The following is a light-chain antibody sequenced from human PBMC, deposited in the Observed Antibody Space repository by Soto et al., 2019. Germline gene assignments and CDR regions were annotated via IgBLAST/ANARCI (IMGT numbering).Light chain of an antibody. Sequence: QSALTQPPSVSGSPGQSVTISCTGTSNDIGGYDYVSWYQHHPGKAPKLIVYDVTKRPSGVPDRFSGSKPGRTASLTISGLQAEDDADYYCCSYAGSYTFVFGTGTKLTVL. J-gene: IGLJ1*01. V-gene: IGLV2-11*01. CDR3: CSYAGSYTFV. CDR2: DVT. CDR1: SNDIGGYDY.